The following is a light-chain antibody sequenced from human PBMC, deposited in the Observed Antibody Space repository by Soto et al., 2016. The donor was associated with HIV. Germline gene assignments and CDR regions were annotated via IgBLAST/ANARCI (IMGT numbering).Light chain of an antibody. CDR2: GKN. J-gene: IGLJ3*02. CDR3: NSRDSSVDHLV. CDR1: SLRTYY. Sequence: SSELTQVPTVSVALGQTVTITCQGDSLRTYYANWFQQKPGQAPVLLIYGKNNRPSGIPDRFSGSSSGNSAYLTITGAQAEDEADYFCNSRDSSVDHLVFGGGTMLTV. V-gene: IGLV3-19*01.